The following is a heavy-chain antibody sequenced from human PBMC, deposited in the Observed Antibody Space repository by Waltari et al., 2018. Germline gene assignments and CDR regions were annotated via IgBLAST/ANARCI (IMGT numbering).Heavy chain of an antibody. J-gene: IGHJ4*02. V-gene: IGHV3-30-3*01. CDR2: ISYDGSNK. CDR3: ARDGPYSSGWLFDY. Sequence: QVQLVESGGGGVQPGRSLRLSGAASGFTFRRQAMHWVRQAPGKGLEWVAVISYDGSNKYSADSVKGRFTISRDNSKNTLYLQMNSLRAEDTAVYYCARDGPYSSGWLFDYWGQGTLVTVSS. CDR1: GFTFRRQA. D-gene: IGHD6-19*01.